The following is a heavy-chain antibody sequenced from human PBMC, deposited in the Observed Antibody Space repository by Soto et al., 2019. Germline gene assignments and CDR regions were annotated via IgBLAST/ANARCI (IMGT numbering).Heavy chain of an antibody. CDR2: ISSSSSTI. CDR1: GLTFSSYS. J-gene: IGHJ6*02. Sequence: EVQLVESGGGLVQRGGSLRLSYAASGLTFSSYSMNWVRQAPGKGLEWVSYISSSSSTIYYADSVKGRFTNSRDNAKNSLYLQMNSLRAEDTAVYYCAFGEESRSYYYGMDVWGQGTTVTVSS. CDR3: AFGEESRSYYYGMDV. V-gene: IGHV3-48*01. D-gene: IGHD3-10*01.